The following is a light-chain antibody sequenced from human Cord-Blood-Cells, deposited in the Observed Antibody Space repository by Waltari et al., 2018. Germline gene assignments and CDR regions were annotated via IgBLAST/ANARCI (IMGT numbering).Light chain of an antibody. Sequence: EIALTQSPATLSLSPGERATLSCRASQSVSSYLAWYQQKPGQAPRLLIYDASNGATGIPARFSGSGSGTDFTLTISSLEPEDFAVYYCQQRSNWPKLTFGGGTKVEIK. J-gene: IGKJ4*01. CDR3: QQRSNWPKLT. V-gene: IGKV3-11*01. CDR2: DAS. CDR1: QSVSSY.